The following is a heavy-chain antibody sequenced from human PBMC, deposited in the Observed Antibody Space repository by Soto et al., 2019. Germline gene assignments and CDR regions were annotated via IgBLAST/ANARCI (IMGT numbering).Heavy chain of an antibody. Sequence: SETLSLTCAVSGGSISSGGYSWSWIRQPPGKGLEWIGYIYHSGSTYYNPSLKSRVTISVDRSKNQFSLKLSSVTAADTAVYYCARGTGEGIQVYDYWGQGTLVTVSS. V-gene: IGHV4-30-2*01. CDR3: ARGTGEGIQVYDY. CDR2: IYHSGST. J-gene: IGHJ4*02. D-gene: IGHD3-10*01. CDR1: GGSISSGGYS.